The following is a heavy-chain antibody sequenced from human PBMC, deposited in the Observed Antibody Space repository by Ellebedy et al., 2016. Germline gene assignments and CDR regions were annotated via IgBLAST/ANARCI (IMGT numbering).Heavy chain of an antibody. CDR3: TTEATVTTYGMDV. V-gene: IGHV3-15*07. D-gene: IGHD4-17*01. J-gene: IGHJ6*02. CDR1: GFTFRKAY. Sequence: GESLKISXAGSGFTFRKAYMNWVRQAPGKGLEWVGRIKRETEGATTDYAPPVKGRFTISRDDSKSTLYLQMNTLKSEDTAVYYCTTEATVTTYGMDVWGQGTTVTVSS. CDR2: IKRETEGATT.